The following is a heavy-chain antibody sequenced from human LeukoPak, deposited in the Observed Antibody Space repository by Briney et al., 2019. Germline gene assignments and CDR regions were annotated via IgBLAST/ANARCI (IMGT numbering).Heavy chain of an antibody. CDR1: GGTFSSYA. CDR2: IIPIFGTA. Sequence: SVEVSCKASGGTFSSYAISWVRQAPGQGLEWMGGIIPIFGTANYAQKFQGRVTITADESTSTAYMELSSLRSEDTAVYYCARPDEDRGYSYGYNYWGQGTLVTVSS. CDR3: ARPDEDRGYSYGYNY. J-gene: IGHJ4*02. D-gene: IGHD5-18*01. V-gene: IGHV1-69*13.